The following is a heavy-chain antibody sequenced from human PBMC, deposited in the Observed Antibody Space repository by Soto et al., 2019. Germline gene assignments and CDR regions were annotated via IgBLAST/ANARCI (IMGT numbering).Heavy chain of an antibody. D-gene: IGHD3-22*01. CDR3: ARDHTLYDSSGPHGY. CDR2: IWYDGSNK. V-gene: IGHV3-33*01. Sequence: GGSLRLSCAASGLTFSSYGMHWVRQAPGKGLEWVAVIWYDGSNKYYADSVKGRFTISRDNSKNTLYLQMNSLRAEDTAVYYCARDHTLYDSSGPHGYWGQGTLVTVSS. J-gene: IGHJ4*02. CDR1: GLTFSSYG.